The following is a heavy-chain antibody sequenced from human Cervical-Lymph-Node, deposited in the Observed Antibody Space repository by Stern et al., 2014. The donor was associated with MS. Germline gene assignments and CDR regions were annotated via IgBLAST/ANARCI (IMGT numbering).Heavy chain of an antibody. V-gene: IGHV3-7*01. CDR1: GFTFSNYW. J-gene: IGHJ4*02. CDR3: LRSGGFGDSYFDY. CDR2: ILPDGSEQ. D-gene: IGHD3-10*01. Sequence: EVKLVESGGGLVQPGRSLRLSCAASGFTFSNYWMRWARQPPGKGMEWVAHILPDGSEQHHAGSLKAPFITSRNNATNPLDLHNNSLRVEDTAVYYCLRSGGFGDSYFDYWGQGTLVTVSS.